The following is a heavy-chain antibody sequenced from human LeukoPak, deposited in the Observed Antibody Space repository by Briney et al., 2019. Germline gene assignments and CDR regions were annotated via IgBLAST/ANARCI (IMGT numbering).Heavy chain of an antibody. Sequence: GGSLRLSCAASGFTVSSNYMSWVRQAPGKGLEWVSVIYSGGSTYYADSVKGRFTISRDNSKNTLYLQMNSLRAEDTAVYYCAGEQLLPDYYYYGMDVWGQGTTVSVSS. CDR2: IYSGGST. V-gene: IGHV3-66*02. CDR1: GFTVSSNY. D-gene: IGHD6-6*01. CDR3: AGEQLLPDYYYYGMDV. J-gene: IGHJ6*02.